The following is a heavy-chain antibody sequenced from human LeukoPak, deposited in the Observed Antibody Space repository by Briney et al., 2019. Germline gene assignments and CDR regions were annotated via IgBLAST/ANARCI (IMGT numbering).Heavy chain of an antibody. CDR3: ARGGDFWSGLRFRALDY. D-gene: IGHD3-3*01. CDR2: IYYTGIT. V-gene: IGHV4-39*01. J-gene: IGHJ4*02. CDR1: GDSISSTTYN. Sequence: PSETLSLTCTVYGDSISSTTYNWGWIRQPPGKGLEWIGSIYYTGITYYNPSLKRRVTMSVDTSENQFSLNLNSVTAADTAVYYCARGGDFWSGLRFRALDYWGQGTLVTVSS.